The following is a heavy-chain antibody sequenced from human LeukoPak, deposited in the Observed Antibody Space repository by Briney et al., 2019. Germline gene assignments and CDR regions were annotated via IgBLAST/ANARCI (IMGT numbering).Heavy chain of an antibody. CDR1: GGSFSGYY. V-gene: IGHV4-34*01. J-gene: IGHJ4*02. CDR3: ASYSYYYDSSGYFDY. Sequence: SETLSLTCAVYGGSFSGYYWSWIRQPPGKGLEWIGEINHSGSTNYNPSLKSRVTISVDTSKNQFSLKLSSVAAADTAVYYCASYSYYYDSSGYFDYWGQGTLVTVSS. CDR2: INHSGST. D-gene: IGHD3-22*01.